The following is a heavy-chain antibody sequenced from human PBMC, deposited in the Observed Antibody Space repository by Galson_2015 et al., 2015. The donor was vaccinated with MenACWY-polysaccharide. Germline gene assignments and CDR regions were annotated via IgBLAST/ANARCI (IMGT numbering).Heavy chain of an antibody. J-gene: IGHJ4*01. Sequence: SVKVSCKASGYTFTNYYIHWVRQAPGQGLEWLGFINPSGGSTSYAQKFQGRVTMTRDTSTGTVYVDLSSLGSEDTAVYYCARNAASGLDYWGHGTLVTVSS. CDR1: GYTFTNYY. CDR2: INPSGGST. CDR3: ARNAASGLDY. D-gene: IGHD3-10*01. V-gene: IGHV1-46*01.